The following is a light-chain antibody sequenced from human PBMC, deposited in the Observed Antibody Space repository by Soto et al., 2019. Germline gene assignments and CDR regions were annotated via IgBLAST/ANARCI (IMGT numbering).Light chain of an antibody. V-gene: IGKV1-8*01. CDR2: GAS. J-gene: IGKJ5*01. CDR3: QHYLNYPIT. Sequence: IRMTQSPSSLSSSTGDTVTITCRASQDIGSVLAWYQQKPGTAPKVLISGASNLHGGVPSRFSGSGSRTDFTLTITHLQSEDFATYYCQHYLNYPITFGQGTRLEIK. CDR1: QDIGSV.